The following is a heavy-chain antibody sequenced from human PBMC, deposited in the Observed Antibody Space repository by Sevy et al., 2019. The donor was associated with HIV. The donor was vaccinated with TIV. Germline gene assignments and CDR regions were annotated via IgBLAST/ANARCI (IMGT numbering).Heavy chain of an antibody. CDR3: ARGYYYDSSGYYQHDAFDI. J-gene: IGHJ3*02. CDR2: IIPIFGTA. Sequence: ASVKVSCKASGGTFSSYAISWVRQAPGQGLEWMGGIIPIFGTANYAQKFQGRVTITADESTSTAYMELSSLRSEETAVYYCARGYYYDSSGYYQHDAFDIWGQGTMVTVSS. CDR1: GGTFSSYA. V-gene: IGHV1-69*13. D-gene: IGHD3-22*01.